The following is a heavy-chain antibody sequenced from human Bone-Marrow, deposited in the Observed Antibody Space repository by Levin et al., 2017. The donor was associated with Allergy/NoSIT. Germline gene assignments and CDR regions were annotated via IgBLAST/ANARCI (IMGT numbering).Heavy chain of an antibody. CDR1: GFTFSDYY. CDR2: ISSSGSTI. CDR3: ARGGFDFWSGYTLSYWYFDL. D-gene: IGHD3-3*01. Sequence: GGSLRLSCAASGFTFSDYYMSWIRQAPGKGLEWVSYISSSGSTIYYADSVKGRFTISRDNAKNSLYLQMNSLRAEDTAVYYCARGGFDFWSGYTLSYWYFDLWGRGTLVTVSS. J-gene: IGHJ2*01. V-gene: IGHV3-11*01.